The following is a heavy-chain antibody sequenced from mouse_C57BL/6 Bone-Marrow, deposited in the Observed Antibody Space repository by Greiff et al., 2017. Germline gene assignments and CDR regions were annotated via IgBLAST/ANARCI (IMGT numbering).Heavy chain of an antibody. V-gene: IGHV1-42*01. D-gene: IGHD2-4*01. CDR2: INPSTGGT. CDR3: ARTPYDYEDY. Sequence: VQLKQSGPELVKPGASVKISCKASGYSFTGYYMNWVKQSPEKSLEWIGEINPSTGGTTYNQKFKAKATLTVDKSSSTAYMQLKSLTSEDSAVYYCARTPYDYEDYWGQGTTLTVSS. J-gene: IGHJ2*01. CDR1: GYSFTGYY.